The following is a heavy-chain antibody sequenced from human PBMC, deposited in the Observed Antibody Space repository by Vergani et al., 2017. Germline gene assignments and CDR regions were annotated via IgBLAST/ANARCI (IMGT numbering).Heavy chain of an antibody. Sequence: QVQLVQSGAEVKKPGSSVKVSCKASGGTFSSYAISWVRQAPGQGLEWMGRIIPILVIANYAQKFQGRVTITADKSTSTAYMELSSLRSEDTAVYYCASGLVVVAATPWDYYYYGMDVWGQGTTVTVSS. J-gene: IGHJ6*02. CDR3: ASGLVVVAATPWDYYYYGMDV. V-gene: IGHV1-69*09. D-gene: IGHD2-15*01. CDR1: GGTFSSYA. CDR2: IIPILVIA.